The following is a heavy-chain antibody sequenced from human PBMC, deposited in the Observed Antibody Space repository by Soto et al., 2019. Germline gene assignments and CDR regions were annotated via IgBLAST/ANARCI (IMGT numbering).Heavy chain of an antibody. V-gene: IGHV3-30*18. J-gene: IGHJ4*02. CDR3: AKDLRRYCSGGSCYANDY. Sequence: PGGSLRLSCAASGFTFSSYGMHWVRQAPGKGLEWVAVISYDGSNKYYADSVKGRFTISRDNSENTLYLQMNSLRAEDTAVYYCAKDLRRYCSGGSCYANDYWGQGTLVTVSS. CDR1: GFTFSSYG. CDR2: ISYDGSNK. D-gene: IGHD2-15*01.